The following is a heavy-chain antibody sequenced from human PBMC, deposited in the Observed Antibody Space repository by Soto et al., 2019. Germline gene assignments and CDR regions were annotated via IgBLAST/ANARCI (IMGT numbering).Heavy chain of an antibody. D-gene: IGHD2-21*01. V-gene: IGHV1-18*01. J-gene: IGHJ4*02. CDR3: AREMWTRTGAQNFFDY. CDR1: GYTFTSYG. CDR2: ISPSSGVT. Sequence: QVQLVQSEGEVRQPGASVKVSCRASGYTFTSYGIIWVRQAPGQGLEWMGYISPSSGVTRYAQNLQGRVTLTTDTSTTTAYMELRSLRSDDTAVYYCAREMWTRTGAQNFFDYWGLGALVTVSS.